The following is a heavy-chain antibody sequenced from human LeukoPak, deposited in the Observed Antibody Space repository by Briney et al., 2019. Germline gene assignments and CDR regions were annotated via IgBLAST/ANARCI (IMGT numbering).Heavy chain of an antibody. D-gene: IGHD1-26*01. CDR2: ISWNSGSI. Sequence: GRSLRLSCAASGFTFDDYAMHWVRQAPGKGLEWVSGISWNSGSIGYADSVKGRFTISRENSKNILYLQMNSLRAEDSAIYYCANFVWEPRAFDLWGQGTMVTVSS. V-gene: IGHV3-9*01. CDR1: GFTFDDYA. J-gene: IGHJ3*01. CDR3: ANFVWEPRAFDL.